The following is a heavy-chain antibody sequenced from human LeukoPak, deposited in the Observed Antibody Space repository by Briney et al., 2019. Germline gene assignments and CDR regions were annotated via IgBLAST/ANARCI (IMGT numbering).Heavy chain of an antibody. CDR2: ISAYNGNT. V-gene: IGHV1-18*01. Sequence: ASVKVSCKASGYTFTSYGISWVRQAPGQGLEWMGWISAYNGNTNYAQKLQGRVTMTTDTSTSTAYMELRSLRSDDTAVYYCGRQKMASISYGSWFDPWGQGTLVTVSS. CDR3: GRQKMASISYGSWFDP. CDR1: GYTFTSYG. J-gene: IGHJ5*02. D-gene: IGHD4-17*01.